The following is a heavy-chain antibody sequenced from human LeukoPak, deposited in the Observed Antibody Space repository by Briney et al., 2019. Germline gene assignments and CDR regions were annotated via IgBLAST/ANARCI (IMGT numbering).Heavy chain of an antibody. CDR1: GYTFTSYG. J-gene: IGHJ3*02. CDR3: ARDQAFSVAADAFDI. Sequence: ASVKVSCKASGYTFTSYGISWVRQPPGQGLEWMGWISAYNGNTNYAQKRQGRVTMTTDTSTSTAYMELRSLRSDDTAVYYCARDQAFSVAADAFDIWGQGTMVTVSS. CDR2: ISAYNGNT. V-gene: IGHV1-18*01. D-gene: IGHD4-23*01.